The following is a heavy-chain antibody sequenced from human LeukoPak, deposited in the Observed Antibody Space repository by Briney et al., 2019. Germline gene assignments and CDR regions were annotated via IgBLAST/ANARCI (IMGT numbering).Heavy chain of an antibody. J-gene: IGHJ6*03. D-gene: IGHD2-8*01. CDR1: GYTFTVYY. CDR3: ARGTDGPHMDV. CDR2: INPNSGGT. Sequence: GASVTVSFSASGYTFTVYYMHWVRQPPAQGHEWMGWINPNSGGTNYAQEFQGRVTMTSDTSISTAYMELNRLRSDDTAVYYCARGTDGPHMDVWRKRSTVTDCS. V-gene: IGHV1-2*02.